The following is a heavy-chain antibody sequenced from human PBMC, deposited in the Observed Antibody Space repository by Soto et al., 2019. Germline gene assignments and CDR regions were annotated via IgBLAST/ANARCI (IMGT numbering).Heavy chain of an antibody. CDR1: GFTFSSYG. Sequence: SGGSLRLSCAASGFTFSSYGMHWVRQAPGKGLEWVAVIWYDGSNKYYADSVKGRFTISRDNSKNTLYLQMNSLRAEDTAVYYCANLVAYSSGSYALDIWGQGTMVTVSS. V-gene: IGHV3-33*06. J-gene: IGHJ3*02. CDR3: ANLVAYSSGSYALDI. D-gene: IGHD6-19*01. CDR2: IWYDGSNK.